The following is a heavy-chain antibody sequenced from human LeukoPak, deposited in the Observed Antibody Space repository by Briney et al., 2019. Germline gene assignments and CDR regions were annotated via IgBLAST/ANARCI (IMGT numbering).Heavy chain of an antibody. CDR1: GFTFSSYG. CDR2: IWYDGSDK. D-gene: IGHD3-3*01. Sequence: GGSLRLSCAASGFTFSSYGMHWVRQSPGKGLEWVAIIWYDGSDKYYADSVKSRFTISRDNSKNTLYLQMNSLRAEDTAVYYCARDDAALRIFDYWGQGTLVTVSS. CDR3: ARDDAALRIFDY. V-gene: IGHV3-33*01. J-gene: IGHJ4*02.